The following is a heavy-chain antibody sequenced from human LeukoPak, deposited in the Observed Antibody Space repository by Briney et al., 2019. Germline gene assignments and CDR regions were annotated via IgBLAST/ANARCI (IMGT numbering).Heavy chain of an antibody. D-gene: IGHD2-2*01. Sequence: HPGGSLRLSCAAFGFTFTSYWMHWVRQAPGKGLVWVSRIKSDGGSTTYADSVKGRFTISRDNAKNTLYLQMKSLRVEDTAVYYCARGYCSSVSCPEAPFDIWGQGTMVTVSS. CDR3: ARGYCSSVSCPEAPFDI. V-gene: IGHV3-74*01. CDR2: IKSDGGST. CDR1: GFTFTSYW. J-gene: IGHJ3*02.